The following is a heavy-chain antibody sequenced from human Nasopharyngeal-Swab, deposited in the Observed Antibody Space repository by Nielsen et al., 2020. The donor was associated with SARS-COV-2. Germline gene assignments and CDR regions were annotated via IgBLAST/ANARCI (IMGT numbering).Heavy chain of an antibody. Sequence: ASVKVSCKASGYTFTSYDINWVRQATGQGLEWMGWMNPNSGNTGYAQKFQGRVTMTRNTSTSTAYMELRSLRSDDTAVYYCARGNYGGSSELRGNDAFDIWGQGTMVTVSS. CDR2: MNPNSGNT. V-gene: IGHV1-8*01. CDR1: GYTFTSYD. D-gene: IGHD1-26*01. J-gene: IGHJ3*02. CDR3: ARGNYGGSSELRGNDAFDI.